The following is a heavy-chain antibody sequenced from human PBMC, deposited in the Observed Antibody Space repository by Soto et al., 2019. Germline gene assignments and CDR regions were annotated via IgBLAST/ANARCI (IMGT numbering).Heavy chain of an antibody. D-gene: IGHD6-19*01. V-gene: IGHV4-34*01. J-gene: IGHJ6*03. CDR3: ARRLGTEVAGTNYYYYYMDV. CDR1: GGSFSGYY. CDR2: INHSGST. Sequence: SETLSLTCAVYGGSFSGYYWSWIRQPPGKGLEWIGEINHSGSTNYNPSLKSRVTISVDTSKNQFSLKLSSVTAADTAVYYCARRLGTEVAGTNYYYYYMDVWGKGTTVTVSS.